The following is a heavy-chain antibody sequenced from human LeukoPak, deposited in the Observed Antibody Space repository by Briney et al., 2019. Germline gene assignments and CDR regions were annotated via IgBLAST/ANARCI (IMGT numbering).Heavy chain of an antibody. J-gene: IGHJ4*02. CDR3: ARDNGNKYYFDY. CDR1: GFTFSSYS. D-gene: IGHD2-8*01. Sequence: GGSLRLSCAASGFTFSSYSMSWIRQAPGKELEWISYISSNSKYTKYADSVKGRFTISRDNAKKSLYLQMNSLRAEDTAVYYCARDNGNKYYFDYWGQGTLVTVSS. V-gene: IGHV3-11*05. CDR2: ISSNSKYT.